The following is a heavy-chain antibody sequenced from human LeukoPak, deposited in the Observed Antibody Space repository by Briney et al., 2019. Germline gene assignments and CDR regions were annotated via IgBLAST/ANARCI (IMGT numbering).Heavy chain of an antibody. D-gene: IGHD3-9*01. CDR3: ARDLKRHELRYFDWIFDP. CDR2: ISAYNGNT. V-gene: IGHV1-18*01. CDR1: GYTFTSYG. J-gene: IGHJ5*02. Sequence: ASVRVSCKASGYTFTSYGMIWVRQAPGQGLEWMGWISAYNGNTNYAQKLQGRVTMTTDTSTSTAYMELRSLRSDDTAVYYCARDLKRHELRYFDWIFDPSGQGTLVTVSS.